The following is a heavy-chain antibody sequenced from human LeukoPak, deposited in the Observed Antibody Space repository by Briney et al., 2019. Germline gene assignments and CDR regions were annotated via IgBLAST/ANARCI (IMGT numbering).Heavy chain of an antibody. V-gene: IGHV1-46*01. D-gene: IGHD2-2*01. CDR1: GYTFTSYY. J-gene: IGHJ6*02. CDR3: ARVSGVVVPAAKGLDYYYYGMDV. Sequence: ASVKVSCKASGYTFTSYYMHWVRQAPGQGLEWMGIINPSGGSTSYAQKFQGRVTITADESTSTAYMELSSLRSEDTTVYYCARVSGVVVPAAKGLDYYYYGMDVWGQGTTVTVSS. CDR2: INPSGGST.